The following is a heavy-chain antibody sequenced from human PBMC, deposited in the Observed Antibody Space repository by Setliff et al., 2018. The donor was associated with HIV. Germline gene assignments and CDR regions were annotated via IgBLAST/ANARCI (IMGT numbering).Heavy chain of an antibody. CDR1: GGSISAYY. Sequence: NPSETLSLTCTMSGGSISAYYWSWVRQSPGKGLEWIGYNSYSGGTNYNPSLKGRATISVVSSKNQFSLKLTSVTAADTAVYYCARGSYFNFWSQYMDVWGKGTTVTVSS. J-gene: IGHJ6*03. CDR2: NSYSGGT. D-gene: IGHD3-3*01. V-gene: IGHV4-59*01. CDR3: ARGSYFNFWSQYMDV.